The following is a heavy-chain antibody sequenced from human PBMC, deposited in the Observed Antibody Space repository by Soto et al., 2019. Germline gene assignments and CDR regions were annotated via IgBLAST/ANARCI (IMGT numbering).Heavy chain of an antibody. CDR1: GGTVASSHW. D-gene: IGHD2-21*02. CDR3: AREIVTAGGNNYFDP. J-gene: IGHJ5*02. Sequence: SETLSLTCGVSGGTVASSHWWSWVRQSPGGGLEWIGNVYHTGDTNLNPSLQSRVTISVDKSNNQFSLRLNSLTAADTAVYFCAREIVTAGGNNYFDPWGPGTMVTVS. V-gene: IGHV4-4*02. CDR2: VYHTGDT.